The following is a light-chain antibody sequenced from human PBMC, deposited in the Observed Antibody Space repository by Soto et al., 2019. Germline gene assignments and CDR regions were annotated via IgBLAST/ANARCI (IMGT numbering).Light chain of an antibody. V-gene: IGLV2-14*01. CDR1: SSDVGGYNY. Sequence: QSALTQPASVSGSPGQSITISCTGTSSDVGGYNYVSWYQQHPGKAPKLMIYDVSNRPSGVSNRFSGSKSGNTASLTISGLQADDEDAYYCCSYTSSSTLVFGGGTKLTVL. CDR3: CSYTSSSTLV. CDR2: DVS. J-gene: IGLJ2*01.